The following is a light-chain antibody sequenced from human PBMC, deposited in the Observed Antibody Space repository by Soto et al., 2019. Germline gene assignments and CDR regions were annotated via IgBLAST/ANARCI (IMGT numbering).Light chain of an antibody. J-gene: IGKJ5*01. Sequence: MTQSPLSLTVSPGEPASISCRSSQSLLHSNGYNYLDWYVQKPGQSPQLLIYLGSDRASGVPDRFSCSGSGTDFSLKISRVEAEDAGVYYCMQALQTISFGQGTRLENK. CDR2: LGS. CDR1: QSLLHSNGYNY. CDR3: MQALQTIS. V-gene: IGKV2-28*01.